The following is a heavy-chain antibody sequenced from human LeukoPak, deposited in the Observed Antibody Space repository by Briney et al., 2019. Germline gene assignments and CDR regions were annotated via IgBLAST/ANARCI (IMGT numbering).Heavy chain of an antibody. CDR3: ARAPLDQLLSDY. Sequence: GASVKVSCKASGYTFTGYYMHWVRQAPGQGLEWMGIINSSGGSTSYAQKFQGRVTMTRDTSTSTVYMELSSLRSEDTAVYYCARAPLDQLLSDYWGQGTLVTVSS. J-gene: IGHJ4*02. CDR1: GYTFTGYY. V-gene: IGHV1-46*01. D-gene: IGHD2-2*01. CDR2: INSSGGST.